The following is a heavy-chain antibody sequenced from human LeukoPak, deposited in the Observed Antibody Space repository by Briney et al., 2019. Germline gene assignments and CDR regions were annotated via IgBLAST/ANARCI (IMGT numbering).Heavy chain of an antibody. V-gene: IGHV4-4*02. Sequence: SGTLSLTCAVSGGSISSSNWWSWVRQPPGKGLEWIGEIYHSGSINYKSSLKSRVTISVDKSKNQFSLKLSSVTAADTAVYYCASGSAPKQLDYWGQGTLVTVSS. CDR2: IYHSGSI. J-gene: IGHJ4*02. CDR3: ASGSAPKQLDY. D-gene: IGHD1/OR15-1a*01. CDR1: GGSISSSNW.